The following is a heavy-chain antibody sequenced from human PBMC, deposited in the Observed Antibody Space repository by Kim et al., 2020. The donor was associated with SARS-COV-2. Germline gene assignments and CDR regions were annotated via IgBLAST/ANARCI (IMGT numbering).Heavy chain of an antibody. CDR3: ARDQGYSSGWYGPGDYYYYGMDV. CDR2: IYHSGST. V-gene: IGHV4-4*02. CDR1: GGSISSSNW. Sequence: SETLSLTCAVSGGSISSSNWWSWVRQPPGKGLEWIGEIYHSGSTNYNPSLKSRVTISVDKSKNQFSLKLSSVTAADTAVYYCARDQGYSSGWYGPGDYYYYGMDVWGQGTTVTVSS. D-gene: IGHD6-19*01. J-gene: IGHJ6*02.